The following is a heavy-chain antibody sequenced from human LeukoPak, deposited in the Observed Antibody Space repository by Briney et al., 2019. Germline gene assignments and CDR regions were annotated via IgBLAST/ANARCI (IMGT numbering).Heavy chain of an antibody. CDR1: GYTFTGYY. CDR2: INPNSGGT. CDR3: ARGGSGSYYSDYCYYYMDV. Sequence: ASVKVSCKASGYTFTGYYMHWVRQAPGQGLEWMGWINPNSGGTNYAQKFQGWVTMTRDTSISTAYMELSRLRSDDTAVYYCARGGSGSYYSDYCYYYMDVWGKGTTVSVSS. V-gene: IGHV1-2*04. D-gene: IGHD1-26*01. J-gene: IGHJ6*03.